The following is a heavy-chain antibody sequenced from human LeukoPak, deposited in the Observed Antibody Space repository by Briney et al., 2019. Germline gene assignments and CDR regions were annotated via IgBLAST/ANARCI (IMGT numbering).Heavy chain of an antibody. CDR3: ARFQITFGGGVAFDI. CDR2: INPNSGGT. V-gene: IGHV1-2*02. Sequence: GASVTVSCKASGYTFTGYYMHWVRQAPGQGLEWMGWINPNSGGTKSAQKFQGRVTMTRDTSISTAYMELSRLRSDDTAVYYCARFQITFGGGVAFDIWGQGTMVTVSS. D-gene: IGHD3-16*01. CDR1: GYTFTGYY. J-gene: IGHJ3*02.